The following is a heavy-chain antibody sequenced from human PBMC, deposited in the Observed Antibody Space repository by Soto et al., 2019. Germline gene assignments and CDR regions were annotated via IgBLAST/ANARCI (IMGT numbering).Heavy chain of an antibody. CDR1: GGSISSGECY. CDR3: ARFVETAMVLDY. D-gene: IGHD5-18*01. Sequence: QVQLQESGPGLVKPSQTLSLTCTASGGSISSGECYWRLIRQPPGKGLEWIGYIDYSGSSYYNPSLKRRVTISVDTSKNQFAVTLSAVTAADTAVDCCARFVETAMVLDYWGQGTLVSVSS. CDR2: IDYSGSS. J-gene: IGHJ4*02. V-gene: IGHV4-30-4*01.